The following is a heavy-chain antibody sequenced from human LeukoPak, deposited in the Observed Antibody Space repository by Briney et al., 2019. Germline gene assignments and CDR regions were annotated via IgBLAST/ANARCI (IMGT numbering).Heavy chain of an antibody. V-gene: IGHV3-23*01. D-gene: IGHD6-13*01. CDR3: AKGPRAAAGLPQVAT. Sequence: GGSLRLSCAASGFSFSSYAMTWVRQAPGKGLELVSSISGGGGYTYYADSVKGRSPTSRAISKKPFYLQRTSLRAENTAIYSWAKGPRAAAGLPQVATWGQGTLLTVSS. CDR2: ISGGGGYT. J-gene: IGHJ5*02. CDR1: GFSFSSYA.